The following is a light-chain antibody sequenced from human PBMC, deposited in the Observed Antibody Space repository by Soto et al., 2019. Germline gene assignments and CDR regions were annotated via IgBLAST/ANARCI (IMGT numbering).Light chain of an antibody. Sequence: DIQMTQSPSSLSASVGDRVTITCRASQSIASYLNWYQHKPGKAPKLLIYAASTLQSGVPSRFSGSRSGTDFTLTISSLQPEDFATYYCQQSYSSPETFGQGTPVEI. J-gene: IGKJ1*01. CDR2: AAS. CDR3: QQSYSSPET. V-gene: IGKV1-39*01. CDR1: QSIASY.